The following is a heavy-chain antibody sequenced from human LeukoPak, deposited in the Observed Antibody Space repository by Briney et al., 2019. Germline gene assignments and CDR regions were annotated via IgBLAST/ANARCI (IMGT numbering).Heavy chain of an antibody. V-gene: IGHV1-2*02. CDR1: GYTFSGYY. CDR2: INPNSGDT. D-gene: IGHD2-8*01. CDR3: ARSQFAYCTNGVCYTSCFDY. J-gene: IGHJ4*02. Sequence: ASVKVSCMASGYTFSGYYMHWVRQAPGQGLEWMGWINPNSGDTNYAQKFQGRVTMTRDTSINTAFMELSRLKSDDTAVYYCARSQFAYCTNGVCYTSCFDYWGQGTLVTVSS.